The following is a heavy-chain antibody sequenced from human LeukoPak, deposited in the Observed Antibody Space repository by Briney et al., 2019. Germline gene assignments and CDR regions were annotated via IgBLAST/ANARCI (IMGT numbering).Heavy chain of an antibody. Sequence: KPSETLSLTCAVYGGSFSGYYWSWIRQPPGKGLEWIGEINHSGSTNYNPSLKSRVTISVDTSKSQFSLKLSSVTAADTAVYYCARGSIVVVVAASGVGDYYYYGMDVWGQGTTVTVSS. CDR2: INHSGST. CDR1: GGSFSGYY. CDR3: ARGSIVVVVAASGVGDYYYYGMDV. D-gene: IGHD2-15*01. V-gene: IGHV4-34*01. J-gene: IGHJ6*02.